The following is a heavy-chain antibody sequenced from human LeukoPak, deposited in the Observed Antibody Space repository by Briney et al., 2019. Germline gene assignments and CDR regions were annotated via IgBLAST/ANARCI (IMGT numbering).Heavy chain of an antibody. Sequence: ASVKVSCKASGGTFSSYAFSRVRQAPGRGLEWMGGIMPIFGKANYAQKFQGRVTITADESTSTAYMEMKSLRSEDTAMYYCVRDWGMGPSSSWAWGQGTLVTVSS. CDR2: IMPIFGKA. CDR3: VRDWGMGPSSSWA. D-gene: IGHD6-13*01. CDR1: GGTFSSYA. J-gene: IGHJ5*02. V-gene: IGHV1-69*01.